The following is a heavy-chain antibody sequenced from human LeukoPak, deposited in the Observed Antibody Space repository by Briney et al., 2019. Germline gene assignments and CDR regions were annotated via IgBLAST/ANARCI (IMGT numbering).Heavy chain of an antibody. J-gene: IGHJ4*02. CDR1: GGSISSYY. CDR2: IYYSGST. Sequence: SETLSLTCTVSGGSISSYYWSWIRQPPGKGLEWIGYIYYSGSTNYNPSLKSRVTISVDTSKNQFSLKLSSVTAADTAVYYCARDGPKGSYYFDYWGQGTLVTVSS. CDR3: ARDGPKGSYYFDY. D-gene: IGHD3-16*01. V-gene: IGHV4-59*01.